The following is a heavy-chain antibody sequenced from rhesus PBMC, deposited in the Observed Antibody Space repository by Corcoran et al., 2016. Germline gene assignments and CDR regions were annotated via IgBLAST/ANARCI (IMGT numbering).Heavy chain of an antibody. CDR3: ARRGYHSSPDS. D-gene: IGHD6-13*01. Sequence: QVQLQESGPGLVKPSETLSLTCAVSGDSIRSGYYWGWIGQPPGKGQGWIGHIRSGGSNYLNPSLKSRVTLSVDTSKNQFSLKLSSVTAADTAVYYCARRGYHSSPDSWGQGVLVTVSS. CDR2: IRSGGSN. J-gene: IGHJ4*01. V-gene: IGHV4S14*01. CDR1: GDSIRSGYY.